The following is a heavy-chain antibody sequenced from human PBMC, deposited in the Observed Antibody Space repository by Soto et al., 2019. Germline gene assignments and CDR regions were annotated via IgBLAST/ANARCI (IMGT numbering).Heavy chain of an antibody. CDR1: GFSLSTTGMG. CDR3: AHRRSKGDFDL. V-gene: IGHV2-5*02. J-gene: IGHJ5*02. Sequence: QITLKESGPTLVKPTQTLTLTCTFSGFSLSTTGMGVGWIRQPPGKALEWLALLYWDDDKHYSPFLKSRLTITKDTSKNQVDLTILNMDPVDTATYSCAHRRSKGDFDLWGQGTLVTVSS. CDR2: LYWDDDK.